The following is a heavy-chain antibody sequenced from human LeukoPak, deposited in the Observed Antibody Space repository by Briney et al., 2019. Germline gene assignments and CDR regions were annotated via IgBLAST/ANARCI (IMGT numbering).Heavy chain of an antibody. D-gene: IGHD6-19*01. Sequence: SETLSLTCTVSGGPISSYYWSWIRQPPGKGLEWIGYIYYSGSTNYNPSLKSRVTISVDTSKNQFSLKLSSVTAADTAVYYCAHHIAVAGLFDYWGQGTLVTVSS. CDR3: AHHIAVAGLFDY. CDR1: GGPISSYY. CDR2: IYYSGST. V-gene: IGHV4-59*01. J-gene: IGHJ4*02.